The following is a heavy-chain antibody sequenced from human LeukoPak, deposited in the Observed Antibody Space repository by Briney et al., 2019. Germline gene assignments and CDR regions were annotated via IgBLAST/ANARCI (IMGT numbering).Heavy chain of an antibody. V-gene: IGHV1-18*04. J-gene: IGHJ5*02. CDR1: GYTFTGYY. D-gene: IGHD6-19*01. CDR3: AREAVAGTGARFDP. CDR2: ISAYNGNT. Sequence: SVKVSCKASGYTFTGYYMHWVRQAPGQGLEWMGWISAYNGNTNYAQKLQGRVTMTTDTSTSTAYMELRSLRSDDTAVYYCAREAVAGTGARFDPWGQGTLVTVSS.